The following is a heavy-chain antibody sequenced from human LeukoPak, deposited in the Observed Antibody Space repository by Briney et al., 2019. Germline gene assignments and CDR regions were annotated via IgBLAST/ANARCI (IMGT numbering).Heavy chain of an antibody. V-gene: IGHV4-4*02. J-gene: IGHJ4*02. CDR1: GDSISRSNW. CDR3: ARAHFDNVWGSYRYQTTFDY. Sequence: SETLSLTCAVSGDSISRSNWWSWVRQPPGKGLEWIGEIYHSGNTNYNPPLKSRVTISLDKSKNQFSLKLNSVTAADTAAYYCARAHFDNVWGSYRYQTTFDYWGQGILVTVSS. D-gene: IGHD3-16*02. CDR2: IYHSGNT.